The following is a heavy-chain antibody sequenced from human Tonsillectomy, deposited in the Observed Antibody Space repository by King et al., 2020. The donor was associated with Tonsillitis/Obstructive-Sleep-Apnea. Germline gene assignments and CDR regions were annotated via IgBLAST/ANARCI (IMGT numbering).Heavy chain of an antibody. CDR3: ASGVYGDLWFDY. J-gene: IGHJ4*02. Sequence: QLVQSGAEVKKPGESLKISCKGSGYSFTNHWIGWVRQMPGKGLQWMGIIYPGDSDTRYSPSFQGQVIISADKSITTASLQWSSLEASDTAMYYCASGVYGDLWFDYWGQGTLVTVSS. V-gene: IGHV5-51*03. CDR1: GYSFTNHW. CDR2: IYPGDSDT. D-gene: IGHD4-17*01.